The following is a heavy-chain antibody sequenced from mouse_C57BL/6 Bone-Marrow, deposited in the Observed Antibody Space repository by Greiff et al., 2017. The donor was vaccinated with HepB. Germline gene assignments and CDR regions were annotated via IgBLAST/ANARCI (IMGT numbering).Heavy chain of an antibody. Sequence: EVKLMESGGGLVKPGGSLKLTCAASGFTFSDYGMHWVRQAPEKGLEWVAYISSGSSTIYYADTVKGRFTISRDNAKNTLFLQMTSLRSEDTAMYYCAKGIYYGNYGFAYWGQGTLVTVSA. D-gene: IGHD2-1*01. CDR1: GFTFSDYG. CDR2: ISSGSSTI. J-gene: IGHJ3*01. V-gene: IGHV5-17*01. CDR3: AKGIYYGNYGFAY.